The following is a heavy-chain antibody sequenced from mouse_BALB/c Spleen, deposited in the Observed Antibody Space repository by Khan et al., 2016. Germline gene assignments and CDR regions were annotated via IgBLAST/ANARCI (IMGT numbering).Heavy chain of an antibody. CDR2: IRNKAGGYTT. D-gene: IGHD4-1*01. J-gene: IGHJ3*01. CDR1: GFTFTDYY. Sequence: EVELVESGGGLVQTGGSLRLSCATSGFTFTDYYMTWVRQPPGKALEWLGFIRNKAGGYTTEYSASVKGRFTISRDNSQRILYLQMNTLRAEDSATYYCARLPGTIAYWGQGTLVTVSA. CDR3: ARLPGTIAY. V-gene: IGHV7-3*02.